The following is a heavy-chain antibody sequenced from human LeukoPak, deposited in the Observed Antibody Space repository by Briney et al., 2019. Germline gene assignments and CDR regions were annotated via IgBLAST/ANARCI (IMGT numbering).Heavy chain of an antibody. CDR3: ARRRSGSYVVWFDP. D-gene: IGHD1-26*01. CDR2: ICISSSYI. CDR1: GFTFSSDS. Sequence: GGSLRLSCAASGFTFSSDSMNWVRQAPGKGLEWGSSICISSSYIYYADSVKVRFTISRDNAKNSLYLQMNSLRAEDTAVYYCARRRSGSYVVWFDPWGQGTLVTVSS. V-gene: IGHV3-21*01. J-gene: IGHJ5*02.